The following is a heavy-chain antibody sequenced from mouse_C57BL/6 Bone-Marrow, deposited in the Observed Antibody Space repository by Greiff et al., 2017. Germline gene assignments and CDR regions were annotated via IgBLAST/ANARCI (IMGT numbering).Heavy chain of an antibody. V-gene: IGHV1-82*01. Sequence: QVQLQQSGPELVKPGASVKISCKASGYAFSSSWMNWVKQRPGKGLEWIGRIYPGDGDTNYNGKFKGKATLTADKSSSTAYMQRSRLTSEDSAGXLCVHTTGEDRDEGGQGKNRKVSS. J-gene: IGHJ2*01. D-gene: IGHD1-1*01. CDR3: VHTTGEDRDE. CDR1: GYAFSSSW. CDR2: IYPGDGDT.